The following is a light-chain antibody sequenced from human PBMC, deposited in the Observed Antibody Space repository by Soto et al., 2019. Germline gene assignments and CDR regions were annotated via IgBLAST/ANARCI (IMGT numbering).Light chain of an antibody. J-gene: IGKJ4*01. Sequence: EIVLTQSPATLSLSPGERATLSCRASQSISSHLVWYHQKPGQAPRLLMYDASNRATDIPARFSGSGSGTDFTLTISSLEPEDFAVYYCQQRSNWPLTFGGGTKVEIK. CDR3: QQRSNWPLT. CDR2: DAS. CDR1: QSISSH. V-gene: IGKV3-11*01.